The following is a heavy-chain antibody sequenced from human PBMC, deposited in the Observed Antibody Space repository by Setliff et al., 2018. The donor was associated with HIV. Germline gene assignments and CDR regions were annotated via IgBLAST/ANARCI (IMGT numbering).Heavy chain of an antibody. CDR1: GFTFNGYW. V-gene: IGHV3-7*01. Sequence: SGGSLRLSCAASGFTFNGYWMSWVGKAPGKGLEWVANIKFDGSEKNYVDSVKGRFAISRDNAKKSLHLKMNSLGDEDTAVYYCARDWGNGTWGDYGGQGTLVTVSS. CDR2: IKFDGSEK. D-gene: IGHD2-8*01. CDR3: ARDWGNGTWGDY. J-gene: IGHJ4*02.